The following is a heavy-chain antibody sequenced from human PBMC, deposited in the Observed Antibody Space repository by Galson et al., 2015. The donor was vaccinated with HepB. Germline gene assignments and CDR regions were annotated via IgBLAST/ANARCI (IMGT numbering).Heavy chain of an antibody. V-gene: IGHV3-33*06. CDR3: AKDFKAGYSYGRQHDAFDI. Sequence: SLRLSCAASGFTFNNYGMHWVRQAPGEGLEWVAVIWYDGSSKYYADSLKGRFTISRDNSRNTLYLQMNSLRAEDTAVYYCAKDFKAGYSYGRQHDAFDIWGRGTMVTVSS. CDR2: IWYDGSSK. J-gene: IGHJ3*02. D-gene: IGHD5-18*01. CDR1: GFTFNNYG.